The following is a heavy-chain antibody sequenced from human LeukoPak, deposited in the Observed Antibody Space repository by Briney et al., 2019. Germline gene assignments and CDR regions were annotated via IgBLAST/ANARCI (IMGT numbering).Heavy chain of an antibody. Sequence: GGSLRLSCAASGFTFSSYEMNWVRQAPGKGLEWVGFIRSKAYGGTTEYAASVKGRFTISRDDSKSIAYLQMNSLKTEDTAVYYCTRSYSSSWDESYYYYYMDVWGKGTTVTISS. CDR3: TRSYSSSWDESYYYYYMDV. J-gene: IGHJ6*03. D-gene: IGHD6-13*01. CDR2: IRSKAYGGTT. CDR1: GFTFSSYE. V-gene: IGHV3-49*04.